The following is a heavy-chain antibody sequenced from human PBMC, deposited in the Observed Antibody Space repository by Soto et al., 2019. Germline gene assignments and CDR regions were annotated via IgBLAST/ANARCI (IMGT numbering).Heavy chain of an antibody. CDR1: GYTFTSYD. CDR3: ARNCDYSQYYHYLMDV. V-gene: IGHV1-8*01. J-gene: IGHJ6*03. CDR2: MNPNSGNT. D-gene: IGHD4-4*01. Sequence: ASVKVSCKASGYTFTSYDINWGRQATGQGLEWMGWMNPNSGNTGYAQKFQGRVTMTRNTSISTAYMELSSLRSEDTAVYYCARNCDYSQYYHYLMDVWAKGSTVTVSS.